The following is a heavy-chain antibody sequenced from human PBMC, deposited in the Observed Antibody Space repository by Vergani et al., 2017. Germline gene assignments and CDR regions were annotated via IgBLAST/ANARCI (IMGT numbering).Heavy chain of an antibody. CDR1: GFTFSHYS. Sequence: VQMVESGGGLVKPGGSLRLSCVASGFTFSHYSMNWVRQAPGKGLEWVTFTRPHEDGAFYSASVRGRFTVSRDNSKNTLYLEMNRLNVDDTAIYYCGKTQGTVVGTWWFDPWGQGTPVTVSS. D-gene: IGHD1-7*01. J-gene: IGHJ5*02. V-gene: IGHV3-30*02. CDR3: GKTQGTVVGTWWFDP. CDR2: TRPHEDGA.